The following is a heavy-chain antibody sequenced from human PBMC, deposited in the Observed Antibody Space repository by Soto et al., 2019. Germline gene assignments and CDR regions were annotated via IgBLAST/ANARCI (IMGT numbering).Heavy chain of an antibody. J-gene: IGHJ5*02. CDR3: ARDLEWSWSLDP. V-gene: IGHV1-8*01. CDR1: GYTFTSYD. CDR2: MNPNSGNT. Sequence: QVQLVQSGAEVKKPGASVKVSCKASGYTFTSYDINWVRQATGQGLEWMGWMNPNSGNTGYAQKFQGRVTMTRNTSISTAYMELSSLRSEDTAMYYCARDLEWSWSLDPWGQGTLVTVSS. D-gene: IGHD3-3*01.